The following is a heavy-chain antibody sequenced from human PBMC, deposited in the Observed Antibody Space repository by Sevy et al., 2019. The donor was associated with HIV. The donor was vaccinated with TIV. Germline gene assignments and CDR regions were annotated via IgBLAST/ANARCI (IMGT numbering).Heavy chain of an antibody. D-gene: IGHD2-8*01. J-gene: IGHJ4*02. Sequence: GGSLRLSCAVSGFNFNIYSMSWVRQAPGKGLEWVSTLSFGCGKINYADSVKGGFIISRDDSKNTLYLQMNSLRAEDTAVYFGARGGCTRPHDYWGQRTLVTASS. V-gene: IGHV3-23*01. CDR2: LSFGCGKI. CDR1: GFNFNIYS. CDR3: ARGGCTRPHDY.